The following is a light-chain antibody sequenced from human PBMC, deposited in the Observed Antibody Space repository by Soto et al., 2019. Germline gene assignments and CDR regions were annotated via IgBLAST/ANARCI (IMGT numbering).Light chain of an antibody. V-gene: IGLV2-8*01. CDR3: SSHAGSNNAFV. Sequence: QSALTQPPSASGSPGQSVTISCTGTSSDVGGYDYVSWYQQHPGKAPKVMIYDVNKRPSGVPDRFTGYKSGTKASLTVSGLQSENEADYYYSSHAGSNNAFVFGTGIK. J-gene: IGLJ1*01. CDR1: SSDVGGYDY. CDR2: DVN.